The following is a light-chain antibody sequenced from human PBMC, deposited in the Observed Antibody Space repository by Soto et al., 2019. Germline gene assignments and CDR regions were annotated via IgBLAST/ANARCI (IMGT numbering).Light chain of an antibody. CDR2: DAS. CDR3: QEYNTYSWA. Sequence: DIQMSQSPSSLSASIRDSVTITCRASQSINRWLAWYQQKPGRAPKLLIYDASSLQSGVPSRFSGSGSGTEFALTITSLQPDDFATYHCQEYNTYSWAFGQGTKVDIK. V-gene: IGKV1-5*01. J-gene: IGKJ1*01. CDR1: QSINRW.